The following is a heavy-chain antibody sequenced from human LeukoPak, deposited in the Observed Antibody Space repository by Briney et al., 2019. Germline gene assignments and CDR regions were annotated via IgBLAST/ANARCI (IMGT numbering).Heavy chain of an antibody. J-gene: IGHJ4*02. V-gene: IGHV3-11*04. CDR2: ISSSDTI. CDR1: GFTFSDYY. D-gene: IGHD3-10*01. CDR3: AKFTGFGELFDY. Sequence: GGSLRLSCAASGFTFSDYYMSWIRQAPGKGLEWVSYISSSDTIYYADSVKGRFTISRDNAKNSLYLQMNSLRAEDTAVYYCAKFTGFGELFDYWGQGTLVTVSS.